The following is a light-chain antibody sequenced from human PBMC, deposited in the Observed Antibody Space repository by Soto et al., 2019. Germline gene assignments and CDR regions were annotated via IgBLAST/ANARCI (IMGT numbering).Light chain of an antibody. J-gene: IGLJ3*02. V-gene: IGLV1-51*01. CDR3: ATWDSSLGFWV. CDR1: SSNIATLY. CDR2: DND. Sequence: QSVLTQPPSVSAAPGQRVTISCSATSSNIATLYASWYQHLPGTAPRLLIYDNDKRPSGIPDRFSGSRSGTSATLGITGLQTGDEADYYCATWDSSLGFWVFGGGTKLTVL.